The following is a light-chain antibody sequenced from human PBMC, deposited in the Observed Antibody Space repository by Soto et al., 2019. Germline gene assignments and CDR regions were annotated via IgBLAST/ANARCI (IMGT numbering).Light chain of an antibody. CDR1: SSDVGGYNY. V-gene: IGLV2-14*01. Sequence: QSALTQPASVSGSPGQSITISCTGTSSDVGGYNYVSWYQQHPGKAPKLMIYEVSNRPSGVSHRFSGSKSGNTASLTISGLQAEDEADDYCCSYTSSSIDYVFGTGTKLTVL. CDR2: EVS. J-gene: IGLJ1*01. CDR3: CSYTSSSIDYV.